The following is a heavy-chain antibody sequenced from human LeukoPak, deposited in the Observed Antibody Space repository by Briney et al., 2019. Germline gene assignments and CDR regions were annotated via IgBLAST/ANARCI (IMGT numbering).Heavy chain of an antibody. D-gene: IGHD3-10*01. V-gene: IGHV4-59*01. CDR2: ISYSGST. CDR3: AGDTYGSDY. Sequence: SETLSLTCTVSGDSISNYYWNWIRQPPGKGLEWIGYISYSGSTSYGPSLKSRVAISLDTSEEQLSLKLSSVTAADTAVYFCAGDTYGSDYWGQGTLVTVSS. CDR1: GDSISNYY. J-gene: IGHJ4*02.